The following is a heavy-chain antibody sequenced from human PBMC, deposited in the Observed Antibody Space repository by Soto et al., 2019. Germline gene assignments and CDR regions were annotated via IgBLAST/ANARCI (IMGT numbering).Heavy chain of an antibody. D-gene: IGHD1-26*01. CDR2: IDPSGSYT. Sequence: PGESLKISCKGSGYTFTDYWISWVRQMPGKGLGWMGRIDPSGSYTSNSPSFQGHVSIPADKSINTAYMQWSSLKASDTAMYYCVRHRVGSYYYFDYWGQGTLVTVSS. V-gene: IGHV5-10-1*01. CDR3: VRHRVGSYYYFDY. CDR1: GYTFTDYW. J-gene: IGHJ4*02.